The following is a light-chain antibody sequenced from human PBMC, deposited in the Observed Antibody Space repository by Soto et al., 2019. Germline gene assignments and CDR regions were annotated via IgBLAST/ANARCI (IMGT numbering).Light chain of an antibody. CDR2: DVS. CDR3: SSYARGSSVV. V-gene: IGLV2-14*01. J-gene: IGLJ2*01. Sequence: QSALTQPASVSGSPGQSITISCTGTSSDVGGYNYVSWYQQHPGKAPKLIIYDVSNRPSGVSSRFSGSKSGNTASLPISGLQAEDEADYYCSSYARGSSVVFGGGTKLTVL. CDR1: SSDVGGYNY.